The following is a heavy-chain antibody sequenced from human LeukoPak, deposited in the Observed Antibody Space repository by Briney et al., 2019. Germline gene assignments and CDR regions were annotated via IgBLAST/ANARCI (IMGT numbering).Heavy chain of an antibody. CDR2: ISSSGSTI. Sequence: RTGGSLRLSCAASGFTFSDYYKSWVRQAAGKGLEWVSYISSSGSTIYYADSVKGRFTISRDNAKNSLYLQMNSLRAEDTAVYYCASGRLDGYNHNWGQGTLVTVSS. V-gene: IGHV3-11*01. D-gene: IGHD5-24*01. J-gene: IGHJ4*02. CDR1: GFTFSDYY. CDR3: ASGRLDGYNHN.